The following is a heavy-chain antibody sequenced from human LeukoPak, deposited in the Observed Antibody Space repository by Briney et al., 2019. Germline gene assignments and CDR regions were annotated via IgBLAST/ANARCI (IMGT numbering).Heavy chain of an antibody. Sequence: PGGSLRLSCAASGFTFSDYYMNWVRQAPGKGLEWVSVIYSGGSTYLADSVKGRFTISRDNSKNTLYLQMNSLRAEDTAVYYCARSYGSGSYPSLWGQGTTVTVSS. V-gene: IGHV3-53*01. J-gene: IGHJ6*02. CDR3: ARSYGSGSYPSL. CDR1: GFTFSDYY. D-gene: IGHD3-10*01. CDR2: IYSGGST.